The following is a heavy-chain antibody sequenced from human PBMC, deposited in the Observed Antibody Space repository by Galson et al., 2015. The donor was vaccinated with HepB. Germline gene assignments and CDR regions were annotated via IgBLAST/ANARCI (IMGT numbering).Heavy chain of an antibody. J-gene: IGHJ2*01. V-gene: IGHV5-51*01. CDR3: ARRTVNLGYCSGGSCYSADWYFDL. CDR1: GYSFTSYW. Sequence: QSGAEVKKPGESLKISCKGSGYSFTSYWIGWVRQMPGKGLEWMGIIYPGDSDTRYSPSFQGQVTISADKSISTAYLQWSSLKASDTAMYYCARRTVNLGYCSGGSCYSADWYFDLWGRGTLVTVSS. CDR2: IYPGDSDT. D-gene: IGHD2-15*01.